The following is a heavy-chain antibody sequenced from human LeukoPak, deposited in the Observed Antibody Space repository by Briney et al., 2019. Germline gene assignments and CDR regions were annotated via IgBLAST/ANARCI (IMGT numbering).Heavy chain of an antibody. D-gene: IGHD2-2*02. CDR2: INTDGSST. J-gene: IGHJ6*03. CDR1: GFTFSSYW. CDR3: ATYTREWDYYMDV. Sequence: PGGSLRLSCAASGFTFSSYWMHWVRQAPGKGLVWVSRINTDGSSTSYADSVKGRFTISRDNAKNTLYLQMNSLRAEDTAVYYCATYTREWDYYMDVWGKGTTVTVSS. V-gene: IGHV3-74*01.